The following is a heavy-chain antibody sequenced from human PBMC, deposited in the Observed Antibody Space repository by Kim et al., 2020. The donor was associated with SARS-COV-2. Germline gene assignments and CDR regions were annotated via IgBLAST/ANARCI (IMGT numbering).Heavy chain of an antibody. CDR3: ALIVVPAAIYVY. J-gene: IGHJ4*02. Sequence: YYNPSLKSRVTISGDTSKNQFSLKLSSVTAADTAVYYCALIVVPAAIYVYWGQGTLVTVSS. V-gene: IGHV4-30-2*05. D-gene: IGHD2-2*01.